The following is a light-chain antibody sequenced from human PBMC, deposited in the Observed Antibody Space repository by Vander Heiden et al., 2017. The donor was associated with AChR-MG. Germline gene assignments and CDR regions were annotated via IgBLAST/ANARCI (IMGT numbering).Light chain of an antibody. CDR3: LQRDTVPRS. Sequence: DIQMTQSPSSLSASVGDRVTITCRARQSTSNYLKRDQQKPGKAPKRLIYAASTLLSGGQSRFTGVESQTDFTITICSLQPEDFATYYYLQRDTVPRSFPAGTKVEIK. CDR2: AAS. J-gene: IGKJ4*02. CDR1: QSTSNY. V-gene: IGKV1-39*01.